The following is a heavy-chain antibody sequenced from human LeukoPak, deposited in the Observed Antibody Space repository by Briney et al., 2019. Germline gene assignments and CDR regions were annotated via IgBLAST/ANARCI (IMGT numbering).Heavy chain of an antibody. Sequence: SQTLSLTCTVSGGSTSSGGYYWSWIRQHPGKGLEWIGYIYYSGSTYYNPSLKSRVTISVDTSKNQFSLKLSSVTAADTAVYYCARWTRSSANFDYWGQGTLVTVSS. J-gene: IGHJ4*02. CDR3: ARWTRSSANFDY. D-gene: IGHD2-2*01. CDR2: IYYSGST. V-gene: IGHV4-31*03. CDR1: GGSTSSGGYY.